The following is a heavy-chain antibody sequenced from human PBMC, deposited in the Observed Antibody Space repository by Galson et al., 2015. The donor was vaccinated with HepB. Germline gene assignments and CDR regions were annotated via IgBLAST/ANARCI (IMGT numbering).Heavy chain of an antibody. D-gene: IGHD3-16*01. CDR3: ARGEWVMPGLDS. CDR2: IYYSGGN. V-gene: IGHV4-30-4*01. Sequence: TLSLTCTCSGCSISRGDYYRGWVRQPPGEGVEWIGDIYYSGGNHYNPALKSRVTISGATSKNQFSLKLSSVTAADTAVYYCARGEWVMPGLDSWGQGTLVTVSS. CDR1: GCSISRGDYY. J-gene: IGHJ4*02.